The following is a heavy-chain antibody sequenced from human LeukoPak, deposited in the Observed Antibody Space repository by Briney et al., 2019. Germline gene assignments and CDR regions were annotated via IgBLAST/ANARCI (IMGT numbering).Heavy chain of an antibody. D-gene: IGHD2-8*02. CDR3: ARGKTRGSFDY. V-gene: IGHV3-21*01. Sequence: GGSLRLSCAASGFTFSSYSMNWVRQAPEKGLEWVSSISSSSSYIYYADSVKGRFTISSDNAKSSLYLQMNSLRAEDTAVYYCARGKTRGSFDYWGQGTLVTVSS. J-gene: IGHJ4*02. CDR1: GFTFSSYS. CDR2: ISSSSSYI.